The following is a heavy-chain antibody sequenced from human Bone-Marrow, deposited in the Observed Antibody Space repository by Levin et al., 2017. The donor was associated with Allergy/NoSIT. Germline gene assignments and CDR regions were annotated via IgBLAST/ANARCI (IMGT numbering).Heavy chain of an antibody. CDR3: ARARSTWYGFYFDS. CDR1: GYTFSRYV. D-gene: IGHD6-13*01. J-gene: IGHJ4*02. CDR2: INADNANT. Sequence: ASVKVSCMASGYTFSRYVIHWVRQAPGQRLEWMGWINADNANTKYSQNFQGRVAITTDTYASTAYMEVNRLTSEDTAVYYCARARSTWYGFYFDSWGQGTLLTVSS. V-gene: IGHV1-3*01.